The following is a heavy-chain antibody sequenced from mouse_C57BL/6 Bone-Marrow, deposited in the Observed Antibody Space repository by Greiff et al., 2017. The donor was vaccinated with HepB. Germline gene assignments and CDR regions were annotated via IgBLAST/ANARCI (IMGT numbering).Heavy chain of an antibody. V-gene: IGHV1-78*01. Sequence: VKLQESDAELVKPGASVKISCKVSGYTFTDHTIHWMKQRPEQGLEWIGYIYPRDGSTKYNENFKGKATLTADKSSSTAYMQLNSLTSEDSAVYFCARGSYGSSSDWYFDVWGTGTTVTVSS. CDR2: IYPRDGST. J-gene: IGHJ1*03. CDR3: ARGSYGSSSDWYFDV. D-gene: IGHD1-1*01. CDR1: GYTFTDHT.